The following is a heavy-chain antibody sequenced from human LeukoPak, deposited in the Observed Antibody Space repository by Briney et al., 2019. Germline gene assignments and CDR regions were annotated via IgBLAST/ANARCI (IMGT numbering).Heavy chain of an antibody. J-gene: IGHJ4*02. Sequence: ASVKVSCKASGYTFTNYGVNWVRQAPGQGLEWMGWISTYNGNTNYAQKLQGRVTMTTDTSTSTAYMELRSLRSDDTAVYYSARGGFGDLLSFFDYWGQGSLVTVSS. CDR1: GYTFTNYG. D-gene: IGHD3-10*01. V-gene: IGHV1-18*01. CDR2: ISTYNGNT. CDR3: ARGGFGDLLSFFDY.